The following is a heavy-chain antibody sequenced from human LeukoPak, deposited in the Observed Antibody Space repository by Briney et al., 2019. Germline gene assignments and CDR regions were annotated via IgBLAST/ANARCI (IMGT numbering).Heavy chain of an antibody. V-gene: IGHV5-51*01. CDR3: AQGSTTINFDY. D-gene: IGHD2-15*01. J-gene: IGHJ4*02. Sequence: GESLKISCKASGYSFTSYWIGWVRQMPGKGLEWMGIIDPGDSDTRYSPSFQGQVTISADKSISTAYLQWSSLKASDTAVYYCAQGSTTINFDYWGQGTLVTVSS. CDR1: GYSFTSYW. CDR2: IDPGDSDT.